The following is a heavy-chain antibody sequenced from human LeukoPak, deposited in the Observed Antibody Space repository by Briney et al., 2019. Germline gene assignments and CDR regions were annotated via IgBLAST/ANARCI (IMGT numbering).Heavy chain of an antibody. CDR3: ASEKYASGWFPFAY. V-gene: IGHV3-23*01. CDR1: EFTFRTYV. D-gene: IGHD6-19*01. CDR2: ISGSGTRT. Sequence: GGSLRLSCAASEFTFRTYVMAWVRQAPGKGLEWVSTISGSGTRTYYTDSVKGRFTISRDSSKNTLYLQMNTLRVEDTAMYYCASEKYASGWFPFAYWGQGALVTVSS. J-gene: IGHJ4*02.